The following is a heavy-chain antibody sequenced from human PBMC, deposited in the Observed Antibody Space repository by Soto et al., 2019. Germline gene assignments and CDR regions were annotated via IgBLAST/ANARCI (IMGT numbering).Heavy chain of an antibody. V-gene: IGHV3-11*01. D-gene: IGHD6-25*01. CDR3: ATSSGALAASFPYYFDY. J-gene: IGHJ4*02. CDR1: GFRFNDYY. CDR2: ISSGSSTI. Sequence: GGSLRLSCAAAGFRFNDYYMTWIRQAPGKGLEWVSYISSGSSTIYYARSVKGRFTISRDNAKNSLYLQMNSLRAEDTAVYYCATSSGALAASFPYYFDYWGQGTLVTVSS.